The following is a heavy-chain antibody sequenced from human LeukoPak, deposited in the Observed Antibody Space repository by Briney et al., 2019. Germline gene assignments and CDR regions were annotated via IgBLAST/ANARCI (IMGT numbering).Heavy chain of an antibody. D-gene: IGHD1-26*01. J-gene: IGHJ4*02. CDR3: ASYPGARGSPVEY. CDR1: GFTLSDYS. CDR2: ITSSSSTI. V-gene: IGHV3-48*04. Sequence: GGSLRLSCAASGFTLSDYSMHWVRQAPGKGLEWVSYITSSSSTIYYADSVKGRFTISRDNAKNSLYLQMSSLRADDTAVCYCASYPGARGSPVEYWGQGTLVTVSS.